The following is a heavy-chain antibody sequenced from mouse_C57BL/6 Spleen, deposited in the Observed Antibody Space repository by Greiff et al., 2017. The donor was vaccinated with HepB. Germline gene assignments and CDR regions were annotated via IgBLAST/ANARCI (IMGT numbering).Heavy chain of an antibody. CDR1: GFNIKDDY. Sequence: EVQRVESGAELVRPGASVKLSCTASGFNIKDDYMHWVKQRPEQGLEWIGWIDPENGDTEYASKFQGKATITADTSSNTAYLQLSSLTSEDTAVYYCTTRSSGYYFDYWGQGTTLTVSS. CDR2: IDPENGDT. V-gene: IGHV14-4*01. CDR3: TTRSSGYYFDY. J-gene: IGHJ2*01. D-gene: IGHD1-1*01.